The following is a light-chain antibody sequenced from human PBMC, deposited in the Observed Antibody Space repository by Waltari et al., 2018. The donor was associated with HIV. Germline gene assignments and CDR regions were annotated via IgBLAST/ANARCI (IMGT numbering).Light chain of an antibody. CDR3: MQSAQFPLT. CDR1: ETLLQSDGKTY. J-gene: IGKJ4*01. Sequence: EIVMTQTPPFLSVAPGQAASISCKSSETLLQSDGKTYFYWYVQKTGQPPQLLLYEVSNRFTGVPDRFIGSGSGTDFTLMLSRVEAEDVGVYYCMQSAQFPLTFGGGTKVEIK. CDR2: EVS. V-gene: IGKV2D-29*01.